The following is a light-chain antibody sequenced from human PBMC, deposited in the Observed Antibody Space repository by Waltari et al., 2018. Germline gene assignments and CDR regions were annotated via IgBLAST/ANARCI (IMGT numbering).Light chain of an antibody. J-gene: IGKJ1*01. CDR1: QTVSTIS. V-gene: IGKV3-20*01. Sequence: EIVLTQSPGTLSLSPGDRATLSCRASQTVSTISLSWYQQKPGQAPRVLIYSTYNRATGIPDRFSGSGSGTDFTLTISSLAPEDFAMYYCQQYDSTVVTFGRGTKVEIK. CDR3: QQYDSTVVT. CDR2: STY.